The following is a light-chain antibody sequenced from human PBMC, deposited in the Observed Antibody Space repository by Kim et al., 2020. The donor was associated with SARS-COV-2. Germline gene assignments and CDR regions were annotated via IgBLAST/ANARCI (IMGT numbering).Light chain of an antibody. J-gene: IGKJ1*01. Sequence: DIQLTQSPSFLSASVGDRVTITCRASQGISSYLAWYQQKPGKAPNLLIYAASTLQSGVPSRFSGGGSGTEFTLTISSLQPEDSATYYCQHVSSYPPGFGQGTKVDIK. V-gene: IGKV1-9*01. CDR2: AAS. CDR3: QHVSSYPPG. CDR1: QGISSY.